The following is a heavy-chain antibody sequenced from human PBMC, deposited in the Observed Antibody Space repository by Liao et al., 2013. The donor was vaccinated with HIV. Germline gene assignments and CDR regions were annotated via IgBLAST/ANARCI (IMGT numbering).Heavy chain of an antibody. V-gene: IGHV4-4*07. CDR2: IAPSGSI. D-gene: IGHD6-6*01. Sequence: QLQLQESGPRLVRPSQTLSLTCGVSLGSMTSFYWSWIRQAAGKRPECIGRIAPSGSITYNPSLRTRVTMSVDTSRNRFSLQMISLTAADTAVYYCARGVPPDLWGQGILVTVSS. CDR3: ARGVPPDL. J-gene: IGHJ5*02. CDR1: LGSMTSFY.